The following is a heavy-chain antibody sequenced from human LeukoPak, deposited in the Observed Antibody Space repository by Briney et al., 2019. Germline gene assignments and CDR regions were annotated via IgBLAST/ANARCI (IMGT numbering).Heavy chain of an antibody. CDR2: IGSGRRFI. V-gene: IGHV3-21*05. Sequence: GGSLRLSCAASGFTFSVYSMNWVRQAPGKGLEWVSFIGSGRRFIFYADSVEGRFTISRDNAKNSLYLQMNSLRVDDTAVYYCARDRSQNGYAPETCDIWGQGTMVTVSS. D-gene: IGHD5-12*01. CDR3: ARDRSQNGYAPETCDI. CDR1: GFTFSVYS. J-gene: IGHJ3*02.